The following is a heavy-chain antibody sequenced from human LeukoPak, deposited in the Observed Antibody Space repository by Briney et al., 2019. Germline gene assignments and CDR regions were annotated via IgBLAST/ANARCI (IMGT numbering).Heavy chain of an antibody. CDR2: IYHSGST. CDR1: GYSISSGYY. D-gene: IGHD4-17*01. V-gene: IGHV4-38-2*01. CDR3: ARHTVLFDY. Sequence: SETLSLTCAVSGYSISSGYYWGWIRQPPGKGLEWIGSIYHSGSTYYNPSLKSRVTISVDTSKNQFSLKLSSVTAADTAVYYCARHTVLFDYWGQGTLVTVSS. J-gene: IGHJ4*02.